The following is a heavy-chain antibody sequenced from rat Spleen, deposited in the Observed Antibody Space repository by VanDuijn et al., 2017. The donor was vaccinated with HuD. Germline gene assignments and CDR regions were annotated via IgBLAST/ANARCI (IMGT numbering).Heavy chain of an antibody. Sequence: EVQLVESGGGLVQPGRSLKLSCAASGFTFGDYNMAWVRQAPKKGLEWVATILYDGSGTYYRDSVRGRFTISRDNAKSTLYLQMDSLGSEDTATYYCATAGTRISRFAYWGQGTLVTVSS. V-gene: IGHV5S10*01. CDR3: ATAGTRISRFAY. CDR1: GFTFGDYN. J-gene: IGHJ3*01. D-gene: IGHD1-4*01. CDR2: ILYDGSGT.